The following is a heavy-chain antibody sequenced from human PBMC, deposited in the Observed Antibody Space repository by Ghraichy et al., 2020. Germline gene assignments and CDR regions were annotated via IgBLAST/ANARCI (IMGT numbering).Heavy chain of an antibody. J-gene: IGHJ4*02. CDR2: IWYDGSNK. D-gene: IGHD5-24*01. CDR3: ARDLTPRWLSSYNPVDY. V-gene: IGHV3-33*01. CDR1: GFTFSSYG. Sequence: GSLRLSCAASGFTFSSYGMHWVRQAPGKGLEWVAVIWYDGSNKYYADSVKGRFTISRDNSKNTLYLQMNSLRAEDTAVYYCARDLTPRWLSSYNPVDYWGQGTLVTVSS.